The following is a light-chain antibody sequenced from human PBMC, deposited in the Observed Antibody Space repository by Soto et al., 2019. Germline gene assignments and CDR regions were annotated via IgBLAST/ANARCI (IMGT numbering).Light chain of an antibody. CDR3: QQYGSSPYT. Sequence: EIVLTQSPGTLSLSPGERATLSCRASQSVSSSYLAWYQQKPGQAPRLLIYGASSRATGIPDRSSGSGSGTDFTLTSSRLEPEDFAVYYCQQYGSSPYTFGQGTKLEIK. J-gene: IGKJ2*01. CDR1: QSVSSSY. V-gene: IGKV3-20*01. CDR2: GAS.